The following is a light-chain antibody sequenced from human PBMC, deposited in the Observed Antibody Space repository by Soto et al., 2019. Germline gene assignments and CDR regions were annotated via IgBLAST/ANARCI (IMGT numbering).Light chain of an antibody. CDR2: DVS. V-gene: IGLV2-14*01. J-gene: IGLJ1*01. CDR1: SSDVGGYDF. Sequence: QSALTQPASVSGSPGQPITISCTGTSSDVGGYDFVSWYQQHPGKAPKVMIYDVSNRPSGVSNRFSGSKSGNTASLTISGLQAEDEADYYCCSYTSSDTYVFGTGTKVTV. CDR3: CSYTSSDTYV.